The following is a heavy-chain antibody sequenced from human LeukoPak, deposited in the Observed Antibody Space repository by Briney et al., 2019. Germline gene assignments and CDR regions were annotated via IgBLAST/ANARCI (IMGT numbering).Heavy chain of an antibody. Sequence: PGGSLRLSCAASGLTFKSYGLHWVRQAPGKGLEWVALISYDGNNKYYADSVKGRFTISRDNSRNTLYLQMNSLRAEDTAVYYCGKVQQHLIALYHAMDVWGPGTTVTVSS. CDR3: GKVQQHLIALYHAMDV. J-gene: IGHJ6*02. CDR2: ISYDGNNK. CDR1: GLTFKSYG. D-gene: IGHD6-13*01. V-gene: IGHV3-30*18.